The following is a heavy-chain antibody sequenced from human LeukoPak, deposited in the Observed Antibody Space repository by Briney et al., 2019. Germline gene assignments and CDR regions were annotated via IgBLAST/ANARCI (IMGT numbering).Heavy chain of an antibody. CDR1: GFIFSNSG. CDR2: IYTDGSTK. CDR3: ARNSGGRRYYFTE. Sequence: GGSLRLSCAASGFIFSNSGMHWVRQAPGKGLEWVTVIYTDGSTKYYADSVKGRFTISKDNSQNTLYLQMNSLRAEDTAVYYCARNSGGRRYYFTEWGQGTLVTVSS. D-gene: IGHD3-10*01. V-gene: IGHV3-33*01. J-gene: IGHJ4*02.